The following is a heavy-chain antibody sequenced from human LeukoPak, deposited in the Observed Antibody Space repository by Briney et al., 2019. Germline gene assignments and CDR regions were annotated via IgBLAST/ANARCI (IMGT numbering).Heavy chain of an antibody. D-gene: IGHD3-3*01. Sequence: GASVKVSCKASGYTFTNYYMHWVRQAPGQGLEWMGVINPSSLGTTYAQRLQGRVTMTTDTSTSTVYMDLSGLRSEDTAVYYCARALRIETFGVRRYYYHAMNVWGQGTTVTVSS. CDR2: INPSSLGT. J-gene: IGHJ6*02. CDR1: GYTFTNYY. CDR3: ARALRIETFGVRRYYYHAMNV. V-gene: IGHV1-46*01.